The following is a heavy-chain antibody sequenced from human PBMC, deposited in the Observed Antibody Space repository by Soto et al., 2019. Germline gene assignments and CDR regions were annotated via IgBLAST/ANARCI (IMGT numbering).Heavy chain of an antibody. Sequence: EVQLVETGGGLIQPGGSLRLSCAASGLTVSSNYMNWVRQAPGKGLEWVSVLYSGGSTHYAGARKGRFIISRDNSRNTLYLQMNSLRVEDTAVYYCARDRPGDEGDGFDIWGHGTMVTVSS. D-gene: IGHD3-10*01. V-gene: IGHV3-53*02. CDR1: GLTVSSNY. CDR2: LYSGGST. CDR3: ARDRPGDEGDGFDI. J-gene: IGHJ3*02.